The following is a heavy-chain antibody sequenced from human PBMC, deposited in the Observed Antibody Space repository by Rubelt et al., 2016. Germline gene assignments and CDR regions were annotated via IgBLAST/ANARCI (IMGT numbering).Heavy chain of an antibody. CDR3: ARRDGYNWDDAFDI. CDR2: ISAYNGNT. Sequence: QVQLVQSGAEVKKPGASVKVSCKASGYTFTSYGISWVRQAPGQGLEWMGWISAYNGNTNYAQKLQGRVNNTTDRSTSTAYMELRSLRSDDTAVYYCARRDGYNWDDAFDIWGQGTMVTVSS. CDR1: GYTFTSYG. J-gene: IGHJ3*02. D-gene: IGHD5-24*01. V-gene: IGHV1-18*01.